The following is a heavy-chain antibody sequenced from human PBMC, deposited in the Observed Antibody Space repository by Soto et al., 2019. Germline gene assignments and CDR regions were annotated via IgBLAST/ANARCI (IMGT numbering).Heavy chain of an antibody. J-gene: IGHJ4*01. CDR3: ARDPDAYLSLWGYDY. CDR1: GFTFSYYA. D-gene: IGHD3-16*01. CDR2: VSATGATT. Sequence: EVQLLESGGGLVQTGGSLRLSCAASGFTFSYYAMNWVRQAPGKGLEWVAHVSATGATTHYADSVNGRFTISRDNSKNTLFLQMNSLRAEDTALYYCARDPDAYLSLWGYDYWGQRTLVTASS. V-gene: IGHV3-23*01.